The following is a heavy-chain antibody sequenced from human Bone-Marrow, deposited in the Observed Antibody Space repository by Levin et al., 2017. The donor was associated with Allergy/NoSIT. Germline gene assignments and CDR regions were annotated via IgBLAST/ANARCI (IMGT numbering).Heavy chain of an antibody. Sequence: QPGGSLRLSCAASGFTFSSYAMSWVRQAPGKGLEWVSSTSGSDGRTYYADSVKGRFTISRDNSKNTLYLQMNSLRAEDTAVYYCAKDLGDIVPTIGLFHYWGQGTLVTVSS. CDR3: AKDLGDIVPTIGLFHY. CDR2: TSGSDGRT. J-gene: IGHJ4*02. CDR1: GFTFSSYA. V-gene: IGHV3-23*01. D-gene: IGHD5-12*01.